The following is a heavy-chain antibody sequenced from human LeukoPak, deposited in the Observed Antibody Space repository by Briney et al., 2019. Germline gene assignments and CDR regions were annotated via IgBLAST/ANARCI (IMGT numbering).Heavy chain of an antibody. CDR3: ARAPPTTTDYGDYLTRWDYFDY. CDR1: GYTFINYG. J-gene: IGHJ4*02. CDR2: ISPYNGNT. Sequence: GASVKVSCKASGYTFINYGISWVRQAPGQGPEWMGWISPYNGNTKYLQKLQGRVTMTTDTSTSTAYMEVSSLRSDDTAVYYCARAPPTTTDYGDYLTRWDYFDYWGQGTLVTVSS. V-gene: IGHV1-18*01. D-gene: IGHD4-17*01.